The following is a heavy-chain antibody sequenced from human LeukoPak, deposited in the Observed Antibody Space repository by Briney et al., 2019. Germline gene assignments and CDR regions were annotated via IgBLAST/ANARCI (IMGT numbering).Heavy chain of an antibody. CDR1: GGSISSSSYY. Sequence: ETLSLTCTVSGGSISSSSYYWGWIRQPPGKGLEWIGSIYYSGSTYYNPSLKSRVTISVDTSKNQFSLKLSSVTAADTAVYYCARSPYSSGYYLSAFDIWGQGTMVTVSS. V-gene: IGHV4-39*01. D-gene: IGHD3-22*01. J-gene: IGHJ3*02. CDR2: IYYSGST. CDR3: ARSPYSSGYYLSAFDI.